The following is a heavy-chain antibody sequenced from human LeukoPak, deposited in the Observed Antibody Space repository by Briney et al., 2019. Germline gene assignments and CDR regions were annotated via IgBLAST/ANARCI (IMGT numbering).Heavy chain of an antibody. CDR3: AKERAFSGYSSGWFFGY. D-gene: IGHD6-19*01. J-gene: IGHJ4*02. CDR1: GFTFSSYG. CDR2: ISYDGSNK. Sequence: PGRSLRLSCAASGFTFSSYGMHWVRQAPGKGLEWVAVISYDGSNKYYADSVKGRFTISRDNSKNTLYLQMNSLRAEDTAVYYCAKERAFSGYSSGWFFGYWGQGTLVTVSS. V-gene: IGHV3-30*18.